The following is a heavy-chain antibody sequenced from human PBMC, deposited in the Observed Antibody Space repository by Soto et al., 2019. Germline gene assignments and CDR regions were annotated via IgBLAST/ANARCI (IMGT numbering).Heavy chain of an antibody. CDR3: ARHLPYCGGDCYSLDY. CDR2: IYYSAST. CDR1: GGSISSYY. D-gene: IGHD2-21*02. J-gene: IGHJ4*02. Sequence: SETLSLTCTVTGGSISSYYWSWIRQPPGKGLEWIGYIYYSASTNYSPSLKSRVTISVDTSKNQFSLNLSSVTAADTAVYYCARHLPYCGGDCYSLDYWGQGTLVTVS. V-gene: IGHV4-59*08.